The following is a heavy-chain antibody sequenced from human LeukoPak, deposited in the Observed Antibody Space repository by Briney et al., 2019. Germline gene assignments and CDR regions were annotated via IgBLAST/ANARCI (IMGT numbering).Heavy chain of an antibody. J-gene: IGHJ4*02. Sequence: VASVKVSCKTSGYTFTDFYMHWVRQAPGQGLEWMGCMNTKTGVTTDYAQKFQGRLTMTRDTSINTAYMELSSLMSDDTAVYFWAMVDWNYWGQGTLVTVSS. CDR1: GYTFTDFY. D-gene: IGHD2-21*01. V-gene: IGHV1-2*02. CDR2: MNTKTGVT. CDR3: AMVDWNY.